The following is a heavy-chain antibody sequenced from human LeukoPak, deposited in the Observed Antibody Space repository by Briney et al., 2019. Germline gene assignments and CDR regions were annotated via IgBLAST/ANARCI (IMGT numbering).Heavy chain of an antibody. J-gene: IGHJ6*03. CDR3: ARGGYSYGYQILNYYYYYYMDV. Sequence: ASVKVSCKASGYTFTSYAMNWVRRAPGQGLEWMGWINTNTGNPTYAQGFTGRFVFSLDTSVSTAYLQISSLKAEDTAVYYCARGGYSYGYQILNYYYYYYMDVWGKGTTVTVSS. V-gene: IGHV7-4-1*02. D-gene: IGHD5-18*01. CDR1: GYTFTSYA. CDR2: INTNTGNP.